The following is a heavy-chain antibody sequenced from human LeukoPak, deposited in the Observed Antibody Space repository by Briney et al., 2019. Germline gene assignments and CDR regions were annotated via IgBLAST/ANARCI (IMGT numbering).Heavy chain of an antibody. J-gene: IGHJ4*02. Sequence: PGGSLRLSCAASGFTFSSYAMHWVRQAPGKGLEYVSAISSNGGSTYYANSVKGRFTISRDNSKNTLYLQMGSLRAEDMAVYYCASSPGIQLWSPLDYWGQGTLVTVSS. D-gene: IGHD5-18*01. CDR3: ASSPGIQLWSPLDY. CDR1: GFTFSSYA. V-gene: IGHV3-64*01. CDR2: ISSNGGST.